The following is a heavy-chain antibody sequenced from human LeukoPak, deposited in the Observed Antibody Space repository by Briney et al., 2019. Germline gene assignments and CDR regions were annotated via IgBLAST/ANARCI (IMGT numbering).Heavy chain of an antibody. J-gene: IGHJ4*02. CDR3: AKWVGSYGYYFDY. CDR2: ISYDGSNK. V-gene: IGHV3-30*18. CDR1: GFTFSSYA. D-gene: IGHD5-18*01. Sequence: PGRSLRLSCAASGFTFSSYAMHWVRQAPGKGLEWVAVISYDGSNKYYADSVKGRFTISRDNSKNTLYLQMSSLRAEDTAVYYCAKWVGSYGYYFDYWGQGTLVTVSS.